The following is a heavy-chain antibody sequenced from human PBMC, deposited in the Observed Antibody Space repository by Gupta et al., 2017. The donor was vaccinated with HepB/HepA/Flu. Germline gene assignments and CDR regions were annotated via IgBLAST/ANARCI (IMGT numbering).Heavy chain of an antibody. CDR1: GFIFSSYA. CDR3: ARDRETYYYGAGSAVDN. J-gene: IGHJ4*02. CDR2: ISNDGSNK. V-gene: IGHV3-30-3*01. Sequence: QVQLVESGGGVVQPGRSLRLPYAASGFIFSSYALHWVRQAPGKGLEWVALISNDGSNKHYADSVKGRFTISRDSSKNTLYLQMNSLRGEDTAIYYCARDRETYYYGAGSAVDNWGQGTLVTVSS. D-gene: IGHD3-10*01.